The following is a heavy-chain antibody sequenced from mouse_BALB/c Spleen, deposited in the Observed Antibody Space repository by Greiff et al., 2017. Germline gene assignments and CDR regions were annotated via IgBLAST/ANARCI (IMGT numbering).Heavy chain of an antibody. V-gene: IGHV6-6*02. CDR1: GFTFSNYW. J-gene: IGHJ3*01. Sequence: EVKLVESGGGLVQPGGSMKLSCVASGFTFSNYWMNWVRQSPEKGLEWVAEIRLKSNNYATHYAESVKGRFTISRDDSKSSVYLQMNNLRAEDTGIYYCTSIYYGYDGWFAYWGQGTLVTVSA. CDR3: TSIYYGYDGWFAY. D-gene: IGHD2-2*01. CDR2: IRLKSNNYAT.